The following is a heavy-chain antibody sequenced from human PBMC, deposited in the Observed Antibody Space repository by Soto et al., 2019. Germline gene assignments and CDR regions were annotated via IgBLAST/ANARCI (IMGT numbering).Heavy chain of an antibody. J-gene: IGHJ4*02. D-gene: IGHD3-22*01. V-gene: IGHV3-23*01. CDR2: ISDSGGRT. Sequence: GGSLRLSCVASGFSFRGYAMSWVRQAPGKGLEWVSAISDSGGRTYYADSVKGRFTISRDNSKNTLYLQMNSQRAEDTAVYYCAKERTSSGYFDYWGQGTLVTVSS. CDR3: AKERTSSGYFDY. CDR1: GFSFRGYA.